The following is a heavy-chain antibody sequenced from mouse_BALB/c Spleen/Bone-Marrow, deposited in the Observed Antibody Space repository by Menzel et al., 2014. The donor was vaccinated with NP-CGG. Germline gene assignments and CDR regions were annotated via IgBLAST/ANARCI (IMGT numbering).Heavy chain of an antibody. D-gene: IGHD1-1*01. J-gene: IGHJ1*01. V-gene: IGHV2-9-2*01. CDR2: IWTGGGT. Sequence: QVQLKESEPGLVAPSQSLSITCTVSGFSLTSYDISWIRQPPGKGLEWLGVIWTGGGTNYNSAFMSRLSISKDNSKSQVFLKMNSLQTDDTAIYYCVRDYYGSYFDVWGAGTTVTVSS. CDR3: VRDYYGSYFDV. CDR1: GFSLTSYD.